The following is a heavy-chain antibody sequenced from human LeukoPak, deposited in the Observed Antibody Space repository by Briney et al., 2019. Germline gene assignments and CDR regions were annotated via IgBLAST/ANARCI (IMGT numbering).Heavy chain of an antibody. CDR1: GFTFSSYS. Sequence: GGSLRLSCAASGFTFSSYSMNWVRQAPGKGLEWVSSISSSSSYIYYADSVKGRFTISRDNAKNSLYLQMNSLRAEDTALYYCAKDGGYCSGGSCYLFDYWGQGTLVTVSS. J-gene: IGHJ4*02. V-gene: IGHV3-21*04. CDR3: AKDGGYCSGGSCYLFDY. CDR2: ISSSSSYI. D-gene: IGHD2-15*01.